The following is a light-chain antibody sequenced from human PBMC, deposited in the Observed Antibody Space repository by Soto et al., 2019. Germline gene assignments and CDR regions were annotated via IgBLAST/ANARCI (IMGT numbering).Light chain of an antibody. CDR1: QSVGSSY. J-gene: IGKJ4*01. CDR2: GAS. CDR3: QQYGGSPPVT. V-gene: IGKV3-20*01. Sequence: EIVLTQSPGTLSLSPGERATLSCRASQSVGSSYLAWYQQKPGQAPRLLIYGASSRATGIPDRFSGSGSGTDFTLTTSRLEPEDVAVYYCQQYGGSPPVTFGGGTKVEI.